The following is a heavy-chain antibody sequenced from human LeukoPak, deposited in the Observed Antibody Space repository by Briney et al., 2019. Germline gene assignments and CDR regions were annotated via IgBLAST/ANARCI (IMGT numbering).Heavy chain of an antibody. V-gene: IGHV4-59*08. D-gene: IGHD5-18*01. Sequence: SETLSLTCTASGGSISSYYWSWIRQPPGKGLEWIGYIYYSGSTNYNPYLKSRVTISVDTSKNQFSLKLSSVTAADTAVYYCASITVDTAMVYFDYWGQGTLVTVSS. CDR2: IYYSGST. CDR1: GGSISSYY. J-gene: IGHJ4*02. CDR3: ASITVDTAMVYFDY.